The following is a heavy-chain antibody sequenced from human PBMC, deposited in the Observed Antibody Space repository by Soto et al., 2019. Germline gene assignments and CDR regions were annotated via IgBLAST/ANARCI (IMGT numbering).Heavy chain of an antibody. Sequence: QLQLQESGPGLVKPSETLSLTCSVSDDSINSDKYYWGWIRQPPGKGLEWIGSIYYRGNAYYNPSLQTRVTISLDKSRSQFSLKLNFVTAADSAVYFCARLEGLATISYYFDFWGPLALVTVSS. CDR2: IYYRGNA. V-gene: IGHV4-39*01. CDR3: ARLEGLATISYYFDF. CDR1: DDSINSDKYY. D-gene: IGHD3-9*01. J-gene: IGHJ4*02.